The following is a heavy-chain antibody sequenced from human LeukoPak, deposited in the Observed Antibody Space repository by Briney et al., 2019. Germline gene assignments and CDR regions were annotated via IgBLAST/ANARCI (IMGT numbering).Heavy chain of an antibody. CDR1: GGSISSYY. CDR3: ARGPYCSGGSCYSYLYYYYYGMDV. V-gene: IGHV4-34*01. J-gene: IGHJ6*02. D-gene: IGHD2-15*01. CDR2: INHSGST. Sequence: SETLSLTCTVSGGSISSYYWSWIRQPPGKGLEWIGEINHSGSTNYNPSLKSRVTISVDTSKNQFSLKLSSVTAADTAVYYCARGPYCSGGSCYSYLYYYYYGMDVWGQGTTVTVSS.